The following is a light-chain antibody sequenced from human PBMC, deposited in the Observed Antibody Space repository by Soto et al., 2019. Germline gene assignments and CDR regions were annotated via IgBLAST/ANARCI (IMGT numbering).Light chain of an antibody. CDR1: SSNIGNNY. CDR3: GTWDSSLSAFV. Sequence: QSVLTHPPSVSAAPGQKVTISCSGSSSNIGNNYVSWYQQLPGTAPKLLIYDNNKRPSGIPDRFSGSKSGTSATLGITGLQTGDEADYYCGTWDSSLSAFVFGTGTKSPS. J-gene: IGLJ1*01. V-gene: IGLV1-51*01. CDR2: DNN.